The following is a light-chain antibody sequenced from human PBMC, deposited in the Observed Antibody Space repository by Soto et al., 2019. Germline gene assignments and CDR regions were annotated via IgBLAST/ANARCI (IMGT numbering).Light chain of an antibody. CDR1: QAISNS. V-gene: IGKV1D-13*01. CDR3: QQLNNYQGT. Sequence: AILLTQSPSSLSASVGDRFTITCRASQAISNSLVWYQQKPGRTPNLLIYDVSTLESGVPSRFSGSGSGTDFTLTISSLQPEDFATYYCQQLNNYQGTFGQGTRLEIK. J-gene: IGKJ5*01. CDR2: DVS.